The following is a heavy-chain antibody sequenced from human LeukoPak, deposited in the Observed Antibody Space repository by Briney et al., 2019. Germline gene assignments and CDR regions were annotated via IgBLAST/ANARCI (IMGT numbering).Heavy chain of an antibody. CDR3: ICDLDRSSGL. CDR2: IKFDGIEK. Sequence: GGSLRLSCAASGFNSRNYWLSWVRQAPGKGLEWVANIKFDGIEKYYVDSVKGRFTVSRDNAKSSLNSLRPEDTAVYYCICDLDRSSGLWGQGTMVTVSS. D-gene: IGHD3-3*01. CDR1: GFNSRNYW. J-gene: IGHJ3*01. V-gene: IGHV3-7*01.